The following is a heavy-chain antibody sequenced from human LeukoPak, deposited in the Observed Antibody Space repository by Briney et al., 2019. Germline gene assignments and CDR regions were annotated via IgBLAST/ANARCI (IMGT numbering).Heavy chain of an antibody. D-gene: IGHD2-2*01. CDR2: IYYSGST. J-gene: IGHJ6*03. Sequence: SETLSLTCTVSGGSISSYYWSWIRQPPGKGLEWIGYIYYSGSTNYNPSLKSRVTISVDTSKNQFSLKLSSVTAADTAVYYCARGPYCSSTSCFHYYYYMDVWGKGTTVTVSS. CDR1: GGSISSYY. CDR3: ARGPYCSSTSCFHYYYYMDV. V-gene: IGHV4-59*01.